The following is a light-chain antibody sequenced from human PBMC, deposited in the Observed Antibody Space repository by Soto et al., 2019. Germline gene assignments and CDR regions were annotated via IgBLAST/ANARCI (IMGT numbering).Light chain of an antibody. Sequence: DIVLTQSPATLSLSPGERATLSCRASQSVSSNLAWYQQKPGQAPRLLIYGASTRATGIPARFSGSGSGTEFTLTISSLQSDDFATYYCQQYHNYPRTFGQGTKVDIK. CDR1: QSVSSN. CDR2: GAS. V-gene: IGKV3-15*01. CDR3: QQYHNYPRT. J-gene: IGKJ1*01.